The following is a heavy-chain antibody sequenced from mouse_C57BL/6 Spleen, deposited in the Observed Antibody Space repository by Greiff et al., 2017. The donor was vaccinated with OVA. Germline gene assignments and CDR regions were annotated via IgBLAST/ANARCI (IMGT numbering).Heavy chain of an antibody. CDR1: GFNIKDYY. CDR2: IDPDDGDT. V-gene: IGHV14-1*01. CDR3: TLTTVDAMAY. Sequence: VQLQQSGAELVRPGASVKLSCTASGFNIKDYYMHWVKQRPEQGLEWIGRIDPDDGDTEYAPKFQGTATLAADPSSNTAYLPLSSLTSEDTAVYYGTLTTVDAMAYWGQGTPVTVSA. J-gene: IGHJ4*01. D-gene: IGHD1-1*01.